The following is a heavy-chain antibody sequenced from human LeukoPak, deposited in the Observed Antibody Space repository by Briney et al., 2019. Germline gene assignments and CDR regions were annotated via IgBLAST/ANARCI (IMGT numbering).Heavy chain of an antibody. CDR2: INPNSGGT. Sequence: ASVKVSCKASGYTFTGYYMHWVRQAPGQGLEWMGWINPNSGGTNYAQKFQGRVTMTRYTSVSTAYMELSRLRSDDTAVYYCAGELGPHLNDYGDYTYWGQGTLVTVSS. V-gene: IGHV1-2*02. CDR3: AGELGPHLNDYGDYTY. CDR1: GYTFTGYY. J-gene: IGHJ4*02. D-gene: IGHD4-17*01.